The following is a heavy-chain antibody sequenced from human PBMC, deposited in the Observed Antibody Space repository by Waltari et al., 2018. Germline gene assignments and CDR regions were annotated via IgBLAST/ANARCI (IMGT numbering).Heavy chain of an antibody. CDR1: GFTFSSYA. D-gene: IGHD3-3*01. CDR3: AKDNVLRFLEWLLYFDY. CDR2: ISGSGGST. V-gene: IGHV3-23*01. J-gene: IGHJ4*02. Sequence: EVQLLESGGGLVQPGGSLRLSCAASGFTFSSYAMSWVRQATGQGLEWVSAISGSGGSTYYADSVKGRFTISRDNSKNTLYLQMNSLRAEDTAVYYCAKDNVLRFLEWLLYFDYWDQGTLVTVSS.